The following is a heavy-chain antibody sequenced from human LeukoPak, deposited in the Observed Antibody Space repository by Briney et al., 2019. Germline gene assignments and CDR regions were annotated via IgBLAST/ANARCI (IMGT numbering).Heavy chain of an antibody. Sequence: ASVKVSCKASGYAFTGYDINWGRQATGQGLEWMGWMNPNTGDTGYAQKFQGRLTMTRNTSIDTAYMELSGLRSEDTAIYYCTSGSLSGSSRHYWGQGTLVTVSS. J-gene: IGHJ4*02. D-gene: IGHD2-15*01. CDR3: TSGSLSGSSRHY. V-gene: IGHV1-8*01. CDR2: MNPNTGDT. CDR1: GYAFTGYD.